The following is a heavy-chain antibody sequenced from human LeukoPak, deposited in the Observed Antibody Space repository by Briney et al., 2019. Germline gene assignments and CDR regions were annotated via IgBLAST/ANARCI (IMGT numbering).Heavy chain of an antibody. CDR3: ARDLTDYDYVWGSSDY. D-gene: IGHD3-16*01. Sequence: GGSLRLSCAASGFTFSSYAMHWVRQAPGKGLEWVAVISYDGSNKYYADSVKGRFTISRDNSKNTLYLQMNSLRAEDTAVYYCARDLTDYDYVWGSSDYWGQGTLVTVSS. CDR2: ISYDGSNK. J-gene: IGHJ4*02. V-gene: IGHV3-30*04. CDR1: GFTFSSYA.